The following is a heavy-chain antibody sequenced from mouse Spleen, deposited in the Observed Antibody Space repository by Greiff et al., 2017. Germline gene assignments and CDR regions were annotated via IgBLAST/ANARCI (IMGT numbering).Heavy chain of an antibody. CDR1: GYSFTSYY. CDR2: IYPGSGNT. CDR3: ARDGNSPWFAY. V-gene: IGHV1-66*01. J-gene: IGHJ3*01. D-gene: IGHD2-1*01. Sequence: VQLQQSGPELVKPGASVKISCKASGYSFTSYYIHWVKQRPGQGLEWIGWIYPGSGNTKYNEKFKGKATLTADTSSSTAYMQLSSLTSEDSAVYYCARDGNSPWFAYWGQGTLVTVSA.